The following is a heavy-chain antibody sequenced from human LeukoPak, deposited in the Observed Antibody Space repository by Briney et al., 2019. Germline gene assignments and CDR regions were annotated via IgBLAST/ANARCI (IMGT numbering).Heavy chain of an antibody. V-gene: IGHV1-2*06. D-gene: IGHD2-15*01. CDR3: AREGSQSGMDV. CDR1: GYTFTSYY. CDR2: INPNSGGT. J-gene: IGHJ6*02. Sequence: GASVKVSCKASGYTFTSYYMHWVRQAPGQGLEWMGRINPNSGGTNYLQTFQGRVTMTSNTSISTVYMELIRLTSDDTAVYYCAREGSQSGMDVWGQGTTVTVSS.